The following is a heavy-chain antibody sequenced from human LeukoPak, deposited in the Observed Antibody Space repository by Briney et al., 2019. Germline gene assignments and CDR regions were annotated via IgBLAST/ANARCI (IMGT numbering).Heavy chain of an antibody. CDR1: GFTFTNHG. J-gene: IGHJ4*02. V-gene: IGHV3-33*01. CDR3: ARFPGYSYGYYFDY. Sequence: GGSLRLSCAASGFTFTNHGFHWVRQAPGKGLEWVALIWYDGSKKVYVDSVKGRFTISRDDLKNTLYLQMNSLRDEDTAVYYCARFPGYSYGYYFDYWGQGTLVTVSS. D-gene: IGHD5-18*01. CDR2: IWYDGSKK.